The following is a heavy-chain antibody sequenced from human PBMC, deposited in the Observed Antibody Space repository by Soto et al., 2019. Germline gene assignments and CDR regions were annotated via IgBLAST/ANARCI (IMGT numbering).Heavy chain of an antibody. CDR2: IKSKTDGGTT. V-gene: IGHV3-15*07. CDR1: GFTFSNAW. Sequence: ESGGGLVKPGGSLRLSCAASGFTFSNAWMNWVRQAPGKGLEWVGRIKSKTDGGTTDYAAPVKGRFTISRDDSKNTLYLQMNSLKTEDTAVYYCTTLKGVWYSGSYAPFDYWGQGTLVTVSS. J-gene: IGHJ4*02. D-gene: IGHD1-26*01. CDR3: TTLKGVWYSGSYAPFDY.